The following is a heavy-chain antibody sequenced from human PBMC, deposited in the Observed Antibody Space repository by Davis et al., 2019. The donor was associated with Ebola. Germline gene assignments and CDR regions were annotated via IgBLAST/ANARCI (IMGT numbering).Heavy chain of an antibody. CDR3: ARHSVVLLAFDI. Sequence: PSETLSLTCAVSGGAVSSGSYYWSWIRQPPGKGLEWIGYISYSGNTHYNPSLKRRVTISLDTSKNEFSLKLSSVTAADTALYYCARHSVVLLAFDIWGQGTMVTVSS. J-gene: IGHJ3*02. CDR1: GGAVSSGSYY. CDR2: ISYSGNT. V-gene: IGHV4-61*01. D-gene: IGHD3-10*01.